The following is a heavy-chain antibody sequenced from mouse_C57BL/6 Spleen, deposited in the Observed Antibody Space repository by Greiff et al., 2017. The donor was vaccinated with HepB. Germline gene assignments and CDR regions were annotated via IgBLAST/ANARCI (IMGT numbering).Heavy chain of an antibody. CDR3: ARSVAPYGSSPYYAMDY. CDR2: IDPNRGGT. V-gene: IGHV1-72*01. D-gene: IGHD1-1*01. Sequence: VQLQQPGAELVKPGASVKLSCKASGYTFTSYWIHWVKQRPGRGLEWIGRIDPNRGGTKYNEKFKSTATLTVDKPSSTAYMQLSSLTSEDSAVYYCARSVAPYGSSPYYAMDYWGQGTSVTVAS. J-gene: IGHJ4*01. CDR1: GYTFTSYW.